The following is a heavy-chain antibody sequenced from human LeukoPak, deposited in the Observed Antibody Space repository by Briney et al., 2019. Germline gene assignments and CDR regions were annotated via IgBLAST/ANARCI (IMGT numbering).Heavy chain of an antibody. CDR1: GDSVSSNSAA. Sequence: SQTLSLTCAISGDSVSSNSAAWNWIRQSPSRGLEWLGRTYYRSKWYNDYAVSVKSRITINPDTSKNQFSLQLNSVTPEDTAVYYCARGTSSPERGYYGMDVWGQGTTVTVSS. V-gene: IGHV6-1*01. CDR2: TYYRSKWYN. D-gene: IGHD6-13*01. CDR3: ARGTSSPERGYYGMDV. J-gene: IGHJ6*02.